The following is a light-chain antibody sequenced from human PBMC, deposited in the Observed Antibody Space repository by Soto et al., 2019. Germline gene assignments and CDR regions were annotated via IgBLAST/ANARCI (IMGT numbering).Light chain of an antibody. Sequence: ESVLTQSPATLSLSPGERATLSCMASQSVSSYLAWYQQKPGQAPRLIXCGASGRATGIPDRFSGSGSGTDFALTISRLEPEDFAVYYCQQYGSSPVYAFGQGTKVDIK. V-gene: IGKV3-20*01. CDR2: GAS. J-gene: IGKJ2*01. CDR3: QQYGSSPVYA. CDR1: QSVSSY.